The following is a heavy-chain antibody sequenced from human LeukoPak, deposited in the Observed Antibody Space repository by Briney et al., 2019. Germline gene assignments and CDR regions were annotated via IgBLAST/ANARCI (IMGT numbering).Heavy chain of an antibody. Sequence: ASVKVSCKASGYTFTGYYMHWVRQAPGQGLEWMGWINPNSGGTNYAQKFQGRVTMTRDTSISTAYMELSRLRSDDTAVYYCARAGDIFAGYYSPGDYWGQGTLVTVSS. D-gene: IGHD3-9*01. J-gene: IGHJ4*02. CDR2: INPNSGGT. CDR1: GYTFTGYY. CDR3: ARAGDIFAGYYSPGDY. V-gene: IGHV1-2*02.